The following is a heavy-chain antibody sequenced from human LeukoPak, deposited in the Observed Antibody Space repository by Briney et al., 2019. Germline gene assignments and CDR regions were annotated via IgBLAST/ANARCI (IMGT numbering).Heavy chain of an antibody. Sequence: GGSLRLSCTASGFSFSGHWMHWARQLPGKGLVWVSRISPTGSTTSYADSVKGRFTVSRDNAKNTLYLQVNNLRAEDTAVYYCARGPNSNWSGLDFWGREPCSPSPQ. D-gene: IGHD6-6*01. CDR3: ARGPNSNWSGLDF. J-gene: IGHJ4*02. V-gene: IGHV3-74*01. CDR1: GFSFSGHW. CDR2: ISPTGSTT.